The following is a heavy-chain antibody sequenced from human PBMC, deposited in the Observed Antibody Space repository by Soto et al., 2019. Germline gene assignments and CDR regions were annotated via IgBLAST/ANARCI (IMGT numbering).Heavy chain of an antibody. D-gene: IGHD3-3*01. Sequence: ASVKVSCKASGYTFTSYGISWVRQAPGQGLEWMGWISAYNGNTNYAQKLQGRVTMTTDTSTSTACMELRSLRSDDTAVYYCARRGDKLYDCWSGYHRYGMEVWGQGTTVTVSS. V-gene: IGHV1-18*01. CDR2: ISAYNGNT. J-gene: IGHJ6*02. CDR3: ARRGDKLYDCWSGYHRYGMEV. CDR1: GYTFTSYG.